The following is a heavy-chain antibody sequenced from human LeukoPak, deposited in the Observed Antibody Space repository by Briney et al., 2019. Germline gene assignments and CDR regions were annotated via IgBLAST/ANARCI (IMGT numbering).Heavy chain of an antibody. CDR3: AALGDAIY. V-gene: IGHV3-13*01. J-gene: IGHJ4*02. D-gene: IGHD1-26*01. Sequence: GRSLRLSCAASGFAFSSYDMHWVRQVSGKGLEWVSAIGDAGDTYYADSVKGRFTISREDAKNYFFLQMNSLGAGDTAVYFCAALGDAIYWGQGTLVTVSS. CDR2: IGDAGDT. CDR1: GFAFSSYD.